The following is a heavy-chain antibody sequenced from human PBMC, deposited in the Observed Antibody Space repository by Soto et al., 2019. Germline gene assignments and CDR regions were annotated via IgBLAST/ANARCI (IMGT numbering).Heavy chain of an antibody. V-gene: IGHV4-31*03. D-gene: IGHD3-3*01. CDR3: ARDSGDVSGVGFDY. Sequence: VELRESGPGLVRPSQTLSLACNVSGDSISTSFFYWGWVRQIPGKGLEWIGYIYKSGSTYYNPSLQSRVRMSVDCSKNQFSLSLSPVTAADTAVYYCARDSGDVSGVGFDYWGPGTLVTVSS. CDR2: IYKSGST. CDR1: GDSISTSFFY. J-gene: IGHJ4*02.